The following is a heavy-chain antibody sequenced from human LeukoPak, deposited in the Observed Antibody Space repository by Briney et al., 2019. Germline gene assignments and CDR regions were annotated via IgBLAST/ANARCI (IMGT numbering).Heavy chain of an antibody. J-gene: IGHJ3*02. Sequence: PGGSLRLSCAASGFTFSKYVMHWVRQAPGKGLEWVATISYDGSNKYYADSVKGRFTISRDNSKNTLYLQMSSLKTEDTAVYYCVKALTDDAFDIWGQGTMVTVSS. CDR2: ISYDGSNK. CDR1: GFTFSKYV. V-gene: IGHV3-30*18. CDR3: VKALTDDAFDI.